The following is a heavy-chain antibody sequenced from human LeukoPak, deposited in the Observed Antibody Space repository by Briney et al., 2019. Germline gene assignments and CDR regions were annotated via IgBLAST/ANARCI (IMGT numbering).Heavy chain of an antibody. CDR2: INHSGST. D-gene: IGHD3-16*02. J-gene: IGHJ4*02. Sequence: SETLSLTCAVYGGSFSGYYWSWIRQPPGKGLEWIGEINHSGSTNYNPSLKSRVTISVDTSKNQFSLKLSSVTAADTAVYYCARGGPYYDYVWGSYRRKTHFDYWGQGTLVTVSS. V-gene: IGHV4-34*01. CDR3: ARGGPYYDYVWGSYRRKTHFDY. CDR1: GGSFSGYY.